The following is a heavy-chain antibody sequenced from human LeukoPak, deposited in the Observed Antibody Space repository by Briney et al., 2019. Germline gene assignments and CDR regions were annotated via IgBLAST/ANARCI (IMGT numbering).Heavy chain of an antibody. D-gene: IGHD5-18*01. V-gene: IGHV3-30*02. Sequence: PGGSLRLSCAASGFTFSSYGMHWVRQAPGKGLEWVAFIRYDGGNKYYADSVKGRFTISRDNSKNTLYLQMNSLRAEDTAVYYCAKDFPDTAMVTGPDYWGQGTLVTVSS. CDR2: IRYDGGNK. CDR3: AKDFPDTAMVTGPDY. J-gene: IGHJ4*02. CDR1: GFTFSSYG.